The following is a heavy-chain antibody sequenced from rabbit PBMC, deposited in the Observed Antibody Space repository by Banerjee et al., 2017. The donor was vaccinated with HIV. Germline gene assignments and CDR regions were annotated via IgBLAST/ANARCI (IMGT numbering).Heavy chain of an antibody. J-gene: IGHJ4*01. V-gene: IGHV1S45*01. CDR2: IYAGSSGST. Sequence: QEQLVESGGGLVKPEGSLTLTCTASGFSFSNKYVMCWVRQAPGKGLEWIACIYAGSSGSTYYANWAKGRFTISKTSSTTVTLQMTSLTAADTATYFCARDLAGVIGWNFNLWGPGTLVTVS. CDR3: ARDLAGVIGWNFNL. CDR1: GFSFSNKYV. D-gene: IGHD4-1*01.